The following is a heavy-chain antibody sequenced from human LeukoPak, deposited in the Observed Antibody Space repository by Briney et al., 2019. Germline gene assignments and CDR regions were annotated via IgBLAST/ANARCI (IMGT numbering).Heavy chain of an antibody. CDR2: INPDGGDK. D-gene: IGHD6-13*01. Sequence: GGSLRLSCAASGFTFSSYWMSWVRQAPGEGLEWLANINPDGGDKNYVDSVKGRFTISRDNAKNSVYLEINSLRAEDTAVYYCARPTRSSSPEYWGQGTLLTVSS. CDR3: ARPTRSSSPEY. V-gene: IGHV3-7*01. J-gene: IGHJ4*02. CDR1: GFTFSSYW.